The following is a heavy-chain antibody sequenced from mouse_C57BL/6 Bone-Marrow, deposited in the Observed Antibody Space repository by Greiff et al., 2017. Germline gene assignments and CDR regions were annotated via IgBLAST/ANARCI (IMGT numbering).Heavy chain of an antibody. CDR1: GFTFSSYA. D-gene: IGHD4-1*01. Sequence: EVQLVESGEGLVKPGGSLKLSCAASGFTFSSYAMSWVRQTPEKRLEWVAYISSGGDYIYYADTVQGRFTISRDTARNTPYLQMSSLKSEDTAMYYGTGGGANCDGGCDFDYGGQGTTLTVSS. CDR2: ISSGGDYI. J-gene: IGHJ2*01. V-gene: IGHV5-9-1*02. CDR3: TGGGANCDGGCDFDY.